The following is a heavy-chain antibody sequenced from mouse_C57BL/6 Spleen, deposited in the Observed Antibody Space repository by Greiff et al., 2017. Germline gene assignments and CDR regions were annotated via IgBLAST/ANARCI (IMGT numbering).Heavy chain of an antibody. CDR3: TYSNGGFDY. Sequence: EVQLVESGAELVRPGASVKLSCTASGFNIKDDYMHWVKQRPEQGLEWIGWIDPENGDTEYASKFQGKATITADTSSNTAYLQLSSLTSEDTAVYYCTYSNGGFDYWGQGTTLTVSS. D-gene: IGHD2-5*01. CDR2: IDPENGDT. V-gene: IGHV14-4*01. CDR1: GFNIKDDY. J-gene: IGHJ2*01.